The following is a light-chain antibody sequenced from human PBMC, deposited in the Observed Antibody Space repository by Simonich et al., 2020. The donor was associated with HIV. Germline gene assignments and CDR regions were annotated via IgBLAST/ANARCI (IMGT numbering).Light chain of an antibody. Sequence: DIVMTQSPLSLPVTPGEPASISCRSSQSLLHRNGHNYLDWYLQKPGQAPQLLIYLGSNRASGVPDRFSGSGSGTDFTLKISRVEAEDVGVYYCMQALQTPRTFGQGTKVEI. CDR3: MQALQTPRT. J-gene: IGKJ1*01. CDR1: QSLLHRNGHNY. CDR2: LGS. V-gene: IGKV2-28*01.